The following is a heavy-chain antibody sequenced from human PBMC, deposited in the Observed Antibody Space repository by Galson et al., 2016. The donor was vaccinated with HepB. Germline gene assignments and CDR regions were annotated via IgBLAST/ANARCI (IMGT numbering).Heavy chain of an antibody. J-gene: IGHJ3*02. Sequence: LSLTCSVSAGSISSGGYYWSWIRQHPGKGLEWIGCINHSGTTYYNPSLSSRAAISVDTSKNQFSLEVSSVTAADTAVYYCARVSGNAFDIWGHGTMVTVSS. V-gene: IGHV4-31*03. CDR1: AGSISSGGYY. CDR3: ARVSGNAFDI. CDR2: INHSGTT.